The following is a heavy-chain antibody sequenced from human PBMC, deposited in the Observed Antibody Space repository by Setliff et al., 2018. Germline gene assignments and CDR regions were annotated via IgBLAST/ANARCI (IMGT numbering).Heavy chain of an antibody. CDR3: ARFGGSCSSSSCYASDL. CDR2: IITNTGKT. J-gene: IGHJ3*01. D-gene: IGHD2-2*01. Sequence: GASVKVSCKASGYTFSTYGLHWVRQAPGQGPEWMGMIITNTGKTSYAQKFQGRVTMTTDTSTGTGYMELRSLRSDDTAVYFCARFGGSCSSSSCYASDLWGQGTMVTASS. CDR1: GYTFSTYG. V-gene: IGHV1-18*01.